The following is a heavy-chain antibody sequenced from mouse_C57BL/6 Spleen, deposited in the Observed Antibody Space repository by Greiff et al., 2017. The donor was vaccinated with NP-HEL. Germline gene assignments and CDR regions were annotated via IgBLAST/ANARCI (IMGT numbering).Heavy chain of an antibody. V-gene: IGHV1-76*01. CDR1: GYTFTDYY. Sequence: VQLQQSGAELVRPGASVKLSCKASGYTFTDYYINWVKQRPGQGLEWIARIYPGSGNTYYNEKFKGKATLTAEKSSSTAYMQLSSLTSEDSAVYFCARSYYYGSSDDWYFDVWGTGTTVTVSS. J-gene: IGHJ1*03. CDR2: IYPGSGNT. CDR3: ARSYYYGSSDDWYFDV. D-gene: IGHD1-1*01.